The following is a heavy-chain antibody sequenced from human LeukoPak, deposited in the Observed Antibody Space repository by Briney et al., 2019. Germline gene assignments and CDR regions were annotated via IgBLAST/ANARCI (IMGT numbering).Heavy chain of an antibody. D-gene: IGHD3-3*01. J-gene: IGHJ4*02. CDR3: ASSQALRFLEWLLPPFDY. CDR1: GGSISSYY. Sequence: PSETLSLTCTVSGGSISSYYWSWIRQPPGKGLEWIGYIYYSGSTNYNPSLKSRVTISVDRSKNQFSLKLSSVTAADTAVYYCASSQALRFLEWLLPPFDYWGQGTLVTVSS. CDR2: IYYSGST. V-gene: IGHV4-59*12.